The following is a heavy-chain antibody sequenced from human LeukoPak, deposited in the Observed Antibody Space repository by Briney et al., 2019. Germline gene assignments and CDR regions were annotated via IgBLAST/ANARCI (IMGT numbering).Heavy chain of an antibody. CDR3: ASARHDDRLRSGFDY. J-gene: IGHJ4*02. CDR2: IIPILGIA. V-gene: IGHV1-69*04. D-gene: IGHD3-22*01. Sequence: SVKVSCKASGGTFSSYAISWVRQAPGQGLEWMGRIIPILGIANYAQKFQGRVTITADKSTSTAYMELSSLRSEDTAVYYCASARHDDRLRSGFDYWGQGTLVTVSS. CDR1: GGTFSSYA.